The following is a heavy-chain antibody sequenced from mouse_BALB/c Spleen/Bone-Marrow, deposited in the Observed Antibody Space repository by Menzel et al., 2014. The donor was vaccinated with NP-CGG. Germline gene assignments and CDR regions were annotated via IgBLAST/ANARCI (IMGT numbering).Heavy chain of an antibody. J-gene: IGHJ2*01. V-gene: IGHV1-61*01. CDR1: GYSFTSCW. D-gene: IGHD2-4*01. CDR2: IHPSDSET. CDR3: AREGWDYDGFDY. Sequence: VHLVESGAELVRPGASVKLSCKASGYSFTSCWMNWVKQRPGQGLEWIGMIHPSDSETRLNQKFKDKATLTVDKSSSTAYMQLSSPTSEDSAVYYCAREGWDYDGFDYWGQGTTLTVSS.